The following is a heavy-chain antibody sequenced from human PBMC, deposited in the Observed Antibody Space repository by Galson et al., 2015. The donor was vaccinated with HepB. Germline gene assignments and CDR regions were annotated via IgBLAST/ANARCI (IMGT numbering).Heavy chain of an antibody. CDR2: IDPSDSYT. CDR1: GYSFTSYW. CDR3: ASRTTVTRGSYYYGMDV. Sequence: QSGAEVKKPGESLRISCKGSGYSFTSYWISWVRQMPGKGLEWMGRIDPSDSYTNYSPSFQGHVTISADKSISTAYLQWSSLKASDTAMYYCASRTTVTRGSYYYGMDVWGQGTTVTVSS. J-gene: IGHJ6*02. V-gene: IGHV5-10-1*01. D-gene: IGHD4-11*01.